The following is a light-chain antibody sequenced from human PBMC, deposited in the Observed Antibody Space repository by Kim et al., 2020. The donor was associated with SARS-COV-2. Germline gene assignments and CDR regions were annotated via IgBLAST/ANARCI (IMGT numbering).Light chain of an antibody. CDR3: MQATQGTYT. V-gene: IGKV2-30*01. J-gene: IGKJ2*01. Sequence: ASISCNASRRLVSRDRNTYLNWFQQRPGQSPRRLIYKVSNRDSRVTDRFSGSGSGTDFTLKISRVEAEDVGVYYYCMQATQGTYTFGQGTKLEI. CDR1: RRLVSRDRNTY. CDR2: KVS.